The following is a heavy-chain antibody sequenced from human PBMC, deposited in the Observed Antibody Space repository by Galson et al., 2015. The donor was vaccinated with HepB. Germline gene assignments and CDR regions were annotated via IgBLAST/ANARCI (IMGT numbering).Heavy chain of an antibody. V-gene: IGHV3-23*01. CDR1: GFTFSTYA. J-gene: IGHJ5*02. CDR3: APGGIYSGSGNWFDP. Sequence: SLRLSCAVSGFTFSTYAMNWVRQAPGKGLEWVSGISGGGGSTYYADSVKGRFTISRDNSKNTLYLQMNSLRAEDTAVYYCAPGGIYSGSGNWFDPWGQGTLVTVSS. CDR2: ISGGGGST. D-gene: IGHD3-10*01.